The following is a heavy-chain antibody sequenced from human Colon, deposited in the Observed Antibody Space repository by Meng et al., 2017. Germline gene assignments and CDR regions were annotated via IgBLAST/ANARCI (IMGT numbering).Heavy chain of an antibody. CDR3: ARDHGFGLVAGTNGFYS. V-gene: IGHV1-69*13. Sequence: SVKVSCNASCGIFSSYGISWVLQGPGQGLGWMGGIIPICGTATYPQNFKGRVTITADESSSTAYMELSSLRSDDTAIYYCARDHGFGLVAGTNGFYSWGQGTLVTVSS. CDR2: IIPICGTA. CDR1: CGIFSSYG. D-gene: IGHD1-1*01. J-gene: IGHJ4*02.